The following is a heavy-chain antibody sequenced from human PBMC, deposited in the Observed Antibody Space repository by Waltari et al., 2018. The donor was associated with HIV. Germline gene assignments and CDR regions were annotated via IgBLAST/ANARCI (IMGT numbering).Heavy chain of an antibody. D-gene: IGHD2-15*01. Sequence: EVHLVESGGVVVQPGGSLRLSCAAPGFRFPDYTMHWVRQPPGKGLEWVSVISWDGGNTFYADSVQGRFTISRDNSKNSLFLQMNSLTSDDTALYYCVTGNGWWQLDYWGQGTQVIVSS. CDR1: GFRFPDYT. CDR2: ISWDGGNT. V-gene: IGHV3-43*01. CDR3: VTGNGWWQLDY. J-gene: IGHJ4*02.